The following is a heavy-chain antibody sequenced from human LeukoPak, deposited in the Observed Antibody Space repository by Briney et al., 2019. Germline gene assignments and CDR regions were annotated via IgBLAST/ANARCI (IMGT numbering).Heavy chain of an antibody. CDR2: IIPILGIA. V-gene: IGHV1-69*04. CDR1: GGTFSIYA. J-gene: IGHJ4*02. Sequence: SVTVSCKASGGTFSIYAISWVRQAPGQGLEWMGRIIPILGIANYAQKFQGRVTITADKSTSTAYMELSSLRSEDTAVYYCARDDCSGGSCYSFGVFDYWGQGTLVTVSS. D-gene: IGHD2-15*01. CDR3: ARDDCSGGSCYSFGVFDY.